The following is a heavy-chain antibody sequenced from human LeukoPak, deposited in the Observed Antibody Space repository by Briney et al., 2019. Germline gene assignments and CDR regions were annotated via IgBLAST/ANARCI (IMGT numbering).Heavy chain of an antibody. CDR1: GFTFSRYG. CDR2: FSGSGGNT. D-gene: IGHD3-3*01. J-gene: IGHJ4*02. CDR3: AKSDFWSGYYYFDY. V-gene: IGHV3-23*01. Sequence: GGSLRLSCAASGFTFSRYGMSWVRQAPGKGLEWVSGFSGSGGNTYYADSVKGRFTISRDNSKNTLYLQMNSLRAEDTAVYYCAKSDFWSGYYYFDYWGQGTLVTVSS.